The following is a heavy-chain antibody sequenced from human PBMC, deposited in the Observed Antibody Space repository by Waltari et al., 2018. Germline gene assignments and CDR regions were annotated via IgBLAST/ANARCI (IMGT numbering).Heavy chain of an antibody. Sequence: ESGGGSVQPGESLRLSCSASGFTFGDHWMHWVRQVPGDRPIWLFRINRDVRETHYADSVKGRFTISRDIAENTVYLQLTSLTVEDTALYYCVRGTGNIYGYGHFDYWGRGTPVTVSS. J-gene: IGHJ4*02. CDR2: INRDVRET. D-gene: IGHD5-18*01. V-gene: IGHV3-74*01. CDR3: VRGTGNIYGYGHFDY. CDR1: GFTFGDHW.